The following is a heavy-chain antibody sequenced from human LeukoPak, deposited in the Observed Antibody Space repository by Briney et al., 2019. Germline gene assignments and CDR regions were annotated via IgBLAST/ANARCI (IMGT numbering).Heavy chain of an antibody. Sequence: GGSLRLSCAASGFTFSSYAISWVRQAPGKGLEWVSAISGSGGSTYYADSVKGRFTISRDNSKNTLYVQMNSLRAEDTAVYYCAKVTDSSSAGSDYWGQGTLVTVSS. V-gene: IGHV3-23*01. CDR1: GFTFSSYA. D-gene: IGHD6-6*01. CDR2: ISGSGGST. J-gene: IGHJ4*02. CDR3: AKVTDSSSAGSDY.